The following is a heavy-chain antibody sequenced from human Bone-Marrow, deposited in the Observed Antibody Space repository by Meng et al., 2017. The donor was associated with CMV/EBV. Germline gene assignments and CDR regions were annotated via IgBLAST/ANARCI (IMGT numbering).Heavy chain of an antibody. V-gene: IGHV3-30-3*01. CDR2: ISYDGSNK. Sequence: GESLKISCAASGFTFNSYAMHWVRQAPGKGLEWVSVISYDGSNKYYADSVKGRFTISRDNSKNTLYLQMNSLRVEDTAVYYCGRDVGYCSSTSCPGRGAYYYGMGVWGQGTTVTVSS. D-gene: IGHD2-2*01. CDR3: GRDVGYCSSTSCPGRGAYYYGMGV. J-gene: IGHJ6*02. CDR1: GFTFNSYA.